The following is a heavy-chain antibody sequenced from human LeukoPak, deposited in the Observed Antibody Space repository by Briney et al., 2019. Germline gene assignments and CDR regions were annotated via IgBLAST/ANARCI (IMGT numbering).Heavy chain of an antibody. D-gene: IGHD3-10*01. V-gene: IGHV1-18*01. CDR3: ARMVRGVIPIDY. Sequence: MGWISAYNGNTNYAQKLQGRVTMTTDTSTSTAYMELRSLRSDDTAVYYCARMVRGVIPIDYWGQGTLVTVSS. J-gene: IGHJ4*02. CDR2: ISAYNGNT.